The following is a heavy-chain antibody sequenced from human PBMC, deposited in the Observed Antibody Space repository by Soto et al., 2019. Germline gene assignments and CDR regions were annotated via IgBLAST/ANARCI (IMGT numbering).Heavy chain of an antibody. Sequence: PGESLKISCKGSGYSFTSYWIGWVRQMPGKGLEWMGIIYPGDPDTRYSPSFQGQVTISADKSISTAYLQWSSLKASDTAMYYCARGPSVQLEWGPYYYYYMDVWGKGTTVTVSS. D-gene: IGHD1-1*01. J-gene: IGHJ6*03. V-gene: IGHV5-51*01. CDR1: GYSFTSYW. CDR3: ARGPSVQLEWGPYYYYYMDV. CDR2: IYPGDPDT.